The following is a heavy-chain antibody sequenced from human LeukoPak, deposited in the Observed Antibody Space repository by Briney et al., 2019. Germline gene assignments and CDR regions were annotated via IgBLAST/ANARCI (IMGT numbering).Heavy chain of an antibody. CDR3: ARPYCSGGSCHIGAFDI. Sequence: SETLSLTCTVSGGSISSYYWSWIRQPPGKGLEWIGYIYYSGSTNYNPSLKSRVTISVDTSKNQFSLKLSSVTAADTAVYYCARPYCSGGSCHIGAFDIWGQGTMVTVSS. V-gene: IGHV4-59*01. J-gene: IGHJ3*02. CDR1: GGSISSYY. CDR2: IYYSGST. D-gene: IGHD2-15*01.